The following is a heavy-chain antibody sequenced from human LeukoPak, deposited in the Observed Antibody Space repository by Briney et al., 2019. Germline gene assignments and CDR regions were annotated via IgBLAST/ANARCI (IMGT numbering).Heavy chain of an antibody. J-gene: IGHJ4*02. V-gene: IGHV4-31*03. CDR2: IYYSGST. Sequence: KPSQTLSLTCPVSGGSISSGGYYWSWIRQHPGKGLEWIGYIYYSGSTYYNPSLKSRVTISVDTSKNQFSLKLSSVTAADTAVYYCAREDDYGDYVFDYWGQGTLVTVSS. D-gene: IGHD4-17*01. CDR3: AREDDYGDYVFDY. CDR1: GGSISSGGYY.